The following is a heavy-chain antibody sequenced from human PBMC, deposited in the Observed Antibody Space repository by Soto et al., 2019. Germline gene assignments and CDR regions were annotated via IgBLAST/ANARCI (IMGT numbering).Heavy chain of an antibody. CDR3: AREDSYGWSGASLEV. D-gene: IGHD6-19*01. Sequence: XATLSLTCAVVGDSLRGQSWNWIRQSPGKGLEWIGEIDQSGGTNYNPSLKSRAIISDDTSKNQFSLTLTSVTAAETAVYYCAREDSYGWSGASLEVWGQGTTVTVS. V-gene: IGHV4-34*01. CDR2: IDQSGGT. CDR1: GDSLRGQS. J-gene: IGHJ3*01.